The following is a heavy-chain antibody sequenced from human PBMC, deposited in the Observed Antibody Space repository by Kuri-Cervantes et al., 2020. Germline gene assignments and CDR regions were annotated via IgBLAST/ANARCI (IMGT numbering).Heavy chain of an antibody. J-gene: IGHJ4*02. V-gene: IGHV3-21*01. CDR1: EXTVSNXG. CDR2: ISXISSXX. CDR3: XXDGSEYSGXXXEGIDY. D-gene: IGHD5-12*01. Sequence: GGSLRXXXAXSEXTVSNXGXPWVRQAPXKGXEWFSSISXISSXXXYADSVKGRFTISRDNAKNXLYLQMNSLXAXDTAVYYCXXDGSEYSGXXXEGIDYWGQGTLVTVSS.